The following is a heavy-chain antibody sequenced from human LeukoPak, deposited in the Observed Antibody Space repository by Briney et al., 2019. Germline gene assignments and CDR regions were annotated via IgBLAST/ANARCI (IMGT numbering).Heavy chain of an antibody. V-gene: IGHV3-7*03. CDR3: ARGGGLDV. J-gene: IGHJ6*02. CDR1: GFTFSSYW. D-gene: IGHD3-16*01. Sequence: GESLRLSCAASGFTFSSYWMNWARQAPGKGLEWVASINHNGNVNYSVDSVKGRFTISRDNAKNSLYLQMSNLRAEDTAVYFCARGGGLDVWGQGATVTVSS. CDR2: INHNGNVN.